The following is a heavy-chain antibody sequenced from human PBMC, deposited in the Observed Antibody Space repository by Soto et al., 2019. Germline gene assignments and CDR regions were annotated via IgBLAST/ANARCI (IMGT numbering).Heavy chain of an antibody. CDR1: GGTFSSYA. Sequence: QVQLVQSGAEVKKPGSSVKVSCKASGGTFSSYAISWVRQAPGQGLEWMGGIIPIFGTAYYAQKFQDSVTIIAYESTRTDYMELSSLRSEDTAVYYCATPPAGGTAYYYYGMAVWGQGTTVTVSS. J-gene: IGHJ6*02. V-gene: IGHV1-69*12. CDR3: ATPPAGGTAYYYYGMAV. CDR2: IIPIFGTA. D-gene: IGHD3-16*01.